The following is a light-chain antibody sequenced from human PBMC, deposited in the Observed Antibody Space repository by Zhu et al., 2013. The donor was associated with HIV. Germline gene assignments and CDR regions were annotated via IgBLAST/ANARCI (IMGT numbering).Light chain of an antibody. CDR1: QDISTY. CDR2: GAS. Sequence: AIRMTQSPSSLSASTGDRVTITCRATQDISTYLAWYQQKPGKAPDLLIHGASTLQSGVPSRFSGSGSGTDFTLTISSLQPEDFATYYCQQYNSYPLTFGGGTKVEI. CDR3: QQYNSYPLT. J-gene: IGKJ4*01. V-gene: IGKV1-8*01.